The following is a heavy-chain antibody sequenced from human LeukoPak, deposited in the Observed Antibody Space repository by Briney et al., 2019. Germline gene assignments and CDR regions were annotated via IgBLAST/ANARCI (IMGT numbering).Heavy chain of an antibody. CDR2: IYHSGST. CDR1: GGSISSSNW. J-gene: IGHJ3*02. D-gene: IGHD3-22*01. Sequence: SGTLSLTCAVSGGSISSSNWWSWVRQPPGKGLEWIGEIYHSGSTNYNPSLKSRVTISVDKSKNQFSLNLSSVTAADTAVYYCARDPPGGRYYYDSSGYYSAFDIWGQGTMVTVSS. V-gene: IGHV4-4*02. CDR3: ARDPPGGRYYYDSSGYYSAFDI.